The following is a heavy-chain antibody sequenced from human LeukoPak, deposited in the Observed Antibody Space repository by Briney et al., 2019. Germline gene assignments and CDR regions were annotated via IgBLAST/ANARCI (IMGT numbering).Heavy chain of an antibody. CDR2: IIPIFGTA. CDR3: ARSPHTDTAMPQGDY. D-gene: IGHD5-18*01. CDR1: GGTFSSYA. Sequence: SVKVSCKASGGTFSSYAISWVRQAPGQGLEWMGGIIPIFGTANYAQKFQGRVTITADESTSTAYMELSSLRSEDTAVYYCARSPHTDTAMPQGDYWGRGTLVTVSS. V-gene: IGHV1-69*13. J-gene: IGHJ4*02.